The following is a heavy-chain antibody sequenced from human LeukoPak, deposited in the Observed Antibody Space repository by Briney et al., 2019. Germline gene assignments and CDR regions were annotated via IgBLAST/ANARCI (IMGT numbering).Heavy chain of an antibody. D-gene: IGHD1-20*01. V-gene: IGHV4-59*01. Sequence: SETLSLTCTVSGGSISSYYWSWIRQPPGKGLEWIGYIYYSGSTNYNPSLKSRVTISVDTSKNQLSLKLSSVTAADTAVYYCARDVTGEIDYWGQGTLVTVSS. CDR3: ARDVTGEIDY. CDR2: IYYSGST. CDR1: GGSISSYY. J-gene: IGHJ4*02.